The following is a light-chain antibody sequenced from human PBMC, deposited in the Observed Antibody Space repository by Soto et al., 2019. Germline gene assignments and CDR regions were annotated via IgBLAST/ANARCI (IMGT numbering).Light chain of an antibody. J-gene: IGLJ1*01. CDR2: EVS. Sequence: QSALTQPPSVSGSPGQSVAISCTGTSSDVGNYNRVSWYQQPPGTAPKLMIYEVSNRPSGVPDRFSGSKSGNTASLTISGIQAEEEADYYCCSYTTSSTYVFGTGTKLTVL. CDR1: SSDVGNYNR. V-gene: IGLV2-18*02. CDR3: CSYTTSSTYV.